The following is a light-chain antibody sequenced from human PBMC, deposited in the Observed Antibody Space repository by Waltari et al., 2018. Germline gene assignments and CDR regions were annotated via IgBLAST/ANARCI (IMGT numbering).Light chain of an antibody. CDR1: QCISSW. V-gene: IGKV1-5*03. Sequence: DIEMTQSPSTLSASIGDRVTITCRASQCISSWLAWYQQKPGKAPKLLIFRSSSLESGVPSRFSGSGSGTEFTLTISSLQPDDFAIYYCHQYNSYSPFTFGQGTRLDI. CDR3: HQYNSYSPFT. CDR2: RSS. J-gene: IGKJ2*01.